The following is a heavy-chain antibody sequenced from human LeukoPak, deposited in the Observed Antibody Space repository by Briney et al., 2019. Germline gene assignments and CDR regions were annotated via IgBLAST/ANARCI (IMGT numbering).Heavy chain of an antibody. J-gene: IGHJ6*03. CDR1: GYAFTSHG. V-gene: IGHV1-18*01. CDR3: ARVSGTWGYFYMDV. CDR2: ISTYDGKT. D-gene: IGHD1-1*01. Sequence: ASVKVSCKPFGYAFTSHGFTWVRQAPGQGPEWMGWISTYDGKTDYAQNFQGRVTMTIDASTSTAYMEVRSLRSGDTAVYYCARVSGTWGYFYMDVWAKGSTVTVSS.